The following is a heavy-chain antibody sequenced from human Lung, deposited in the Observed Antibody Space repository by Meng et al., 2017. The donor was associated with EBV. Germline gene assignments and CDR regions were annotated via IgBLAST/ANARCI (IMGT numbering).Heavy chain of an antibody. CDR2: INHSGTT. CDR1: GGTFSDYY. V-gene: IGHV4-34*02. CDR3: ARDYGLGSHVPFDL. D-gene: IGHD3-10*01. Sequence: QVQRKQWGAGLLKPSETLSLTCAVYGGTFSDYYWSWIRQPPGKGLEWIGEINHSGTTNYSPSLKSRVTISADTSKKQFSLKLSSVTAADTAVYYCARDYGLGSHVPFDLWGRGTLVTVSS. J-gene: IGHJ2*01.